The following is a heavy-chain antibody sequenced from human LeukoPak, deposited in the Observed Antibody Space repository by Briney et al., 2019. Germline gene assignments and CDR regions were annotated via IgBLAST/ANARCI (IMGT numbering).Heavy chain of an antibody. J-gene: IGHJ6*02. D-gene: IGHD5-24*01. Sequence: PGGSLRLSCAASGFTFSSYAMSWVRQAPGKGLEWVSYISSSGSTIYYADSVKGRFTISRDNAKNSLYLQMNSLRAEDTAVYYCAGSDGYTGYYYGMDVWGQGTTVTVSS. CDR1: GFTFSSYA. CDR3: AGSDGYTGYYYGMDV. V-gene: IGHV3-48*03. CDR2: ISSSGSTI.